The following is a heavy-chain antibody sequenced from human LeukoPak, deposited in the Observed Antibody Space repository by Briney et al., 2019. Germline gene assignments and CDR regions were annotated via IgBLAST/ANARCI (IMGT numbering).Heavy chain of an antibody. V-gene: IGHV4-4*07. CDR2: IYTRGST. D-gene: IGHD3-10*01. J-gene: IGHJ5*02. CDR3: ARELWFANAPGSWLDP. CDR1: GGSINNYY. Sequence: PSETLSLTCTVSGGSINNYYWSWIRQPAGKGLEWIGRIYTRGSTNYNPSLKSRVTMSVDTSKNQFSLKLSSVTAADTAVYYCARELWFANAPGSWLDPWGQGTLVTVSS.